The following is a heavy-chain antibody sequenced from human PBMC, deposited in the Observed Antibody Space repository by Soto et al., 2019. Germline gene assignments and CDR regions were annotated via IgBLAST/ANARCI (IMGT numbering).Heavy chain of an antibody. J-gene: IGHJ4*02. D-gene: IGHD2-15*01. CDR2: ISGSGGGT. CDR3: AKDLKEVGYCSGGSCYSDY. Sequence: EVQLLESGGGLVQPGGSLRLSCAASGFTFTSYAMSWVRQVPGKGLEWVSGISGSGGGTYYADSVKGRFTISRDNSKNTLYLQMNSLSAEDTAVYYCAKDLKEVGYCSGGSCYSDYWGQGTLVTVSS. V-gene: IGHV3-23*01. CDR1: GFTFTSYA.